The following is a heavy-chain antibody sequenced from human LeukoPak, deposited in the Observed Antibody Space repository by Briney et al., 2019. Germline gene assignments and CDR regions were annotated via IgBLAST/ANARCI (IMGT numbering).Heavy chain of an antibody. CDR1: GGTFSSYA. Sequence: SVKVSCKASGGTFSSYAISWVRQAPGQGLEWMGGIIPIFGTANYAQKFQGRVTITADESTSTAYLELSSLRSEDTAVYYCASASSSGWTTDAFDIWGQGTMVTVSS. CDR3: ASASSSGWTTDAFDI. V-gene: IGHV1-69*13. CDR2: IIPIFGTA. D-gene: IGHD6-19*01. J-gene: IGHJ3*02.